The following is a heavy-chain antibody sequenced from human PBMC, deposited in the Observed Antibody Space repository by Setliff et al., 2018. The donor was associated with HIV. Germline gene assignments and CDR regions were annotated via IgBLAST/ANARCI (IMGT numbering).Heavy chain of an antibody. CDR3: ARSGGGWYNWFEP. Sequence: GASVKVSCKTSGYIFIRYYIFWVRQAPGQGLEWMGNINPHTGVTRYAEKFQGRVTITTDTSTDTAYMELSSLRFDDTAVYYCARSGGGWYNWFEPWGPGTPVTVSS. J-gene: IGHJ5*02. CDR2: INPHTGVT. CDR1: GYIFIRYY. V-gene: IGHV1-2*02. D-gene: IGHD3-16*01.